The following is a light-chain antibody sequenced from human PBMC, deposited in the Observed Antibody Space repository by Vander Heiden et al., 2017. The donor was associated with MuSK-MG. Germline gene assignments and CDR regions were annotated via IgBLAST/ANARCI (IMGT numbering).Light chain of an antibody. V-gene: IGKV3-20*01. CDR2: GAS. CDR1: QSVSSF. CDR3: QHYGSSPWT. J-gene: IGKJ1*01. Sequence: IVLTQSPGTLSLSLAERATLSCRASQSVSSFLAWYQQIPGRAPRLLIYGASSRATGIPDRFSGSGSGTDFTLTIRRLEPEDFAVYYCQHYGSSPWTFGQGTKVEIK.